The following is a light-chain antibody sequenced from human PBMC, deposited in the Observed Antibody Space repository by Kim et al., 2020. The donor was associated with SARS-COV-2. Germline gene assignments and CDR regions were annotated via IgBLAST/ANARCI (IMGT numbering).Light chain of an antibody. CDR1: SGDIGAYNY. Sequence: QSITISGTGTSGDIGAYNYVSWYQQHPGKAPKLIIFDVTNRPSGVSNRFSASKSGNTASLTISGLQAEDEADYFCASYTTSNTRAIYGGGTQLTVL. CDR3: ASYTTSNTRAI. CDR2: DVT. J-gene: IGLJ2*01. V-gene: IGLV2-14*03.